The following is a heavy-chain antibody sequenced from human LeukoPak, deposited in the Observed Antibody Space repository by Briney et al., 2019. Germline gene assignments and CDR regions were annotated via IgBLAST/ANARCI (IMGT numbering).Heavy chain of an antibody. Sequence: GGSLRLSCAASGFTFSSYWMSWVRQAPGKGLEWVANIKQDGSEKYYVDSVKGRFTISRDNAKNSLYLQMNSLRAEDTAVYYCARDRGYYDFWSGYPLDYWGQGTLVTVSS. J-gene: IGHJ4*02. CDR1: GFTFSSYW. V-gene: IGHV3-7*01. CDR2: IKQDGSEK. D-gene: IGHD3-3*01. CDR3: ARDRGYYDFWSGYPLDY.